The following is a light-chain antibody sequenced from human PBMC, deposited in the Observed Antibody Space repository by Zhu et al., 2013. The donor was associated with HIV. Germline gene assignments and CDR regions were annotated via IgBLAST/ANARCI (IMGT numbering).Light chain of an antibody. CDR1: QSVSSH. V-gene: IGKV3-11*01. CDR2: GAS. CDR3: QQRSHWPPEFT. Sequence: EIVLTQSPATLSLSPGERATLSCRASQSVSSHLAWYQQKPGQAPRLLIYGASNRATGIPARFSGSGSGTDFTLTISSLEPEDFAVYYCQQRSHWPPEFTFGPGTKVDI. J-gene: IGKJ3*01.